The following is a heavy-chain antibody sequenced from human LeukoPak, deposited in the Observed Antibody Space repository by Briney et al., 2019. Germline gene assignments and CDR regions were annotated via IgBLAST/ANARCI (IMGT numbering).Heavy chain of an antibody. V-gene: IGHV4-31*03. CDR1: GGSISSGGYY. CDR2: IYYSGST. D-gene: IGHD2-2*02. CDR3: ARFTSPQLLYRSWFDP. Sequence: SETLSLTCTVSGGSISSGGYYWSWIRQHPGKGLEGIGYIYYSGSTYYNPSLKSRVTISVDTSKNKFSLKLSSVTAADTAVYYCARFTSPQLLYRSWFDPWGQGTLVTVSS. J-gene: IGHJ5*02.